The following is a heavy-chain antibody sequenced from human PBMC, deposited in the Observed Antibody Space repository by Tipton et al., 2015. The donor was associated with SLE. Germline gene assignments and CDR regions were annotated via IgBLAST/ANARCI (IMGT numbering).Heavy chain of an antibody. CDR1: GGSFSGYY. CDR2: SNQSGST. CDR3: ARRLNWNCLDY. D-gene: IGHD1-7*01. V-gene: IGHV4-34*01. Sequence: TLSLTCAVYGGSFSGYYWSWIRQPPGKGLEGIGESNQSGSTSYNPSLKSRVTISVDTSKNQFSLKVSSVTAADTAVYYGARRLNWNCLDYWGQGTLVTVSS. J-gene: IGHJ4*02.